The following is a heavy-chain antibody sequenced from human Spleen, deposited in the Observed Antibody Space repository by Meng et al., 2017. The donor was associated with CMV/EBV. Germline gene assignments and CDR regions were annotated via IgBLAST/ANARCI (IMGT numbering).Heavy chain of an antibody. Sequence: YGGSFSGYYWSGLRQPPGKGLEWIGEINHSGSTNYNPSLKSRVTISVDTSKNQFSLKLSSVPAADTAVYCCARGIVVVPAAPGRFDPWGQGTLVTVSS. D-gene: IGHD2-2*01. V-gene: IGHV4-34*01. CDR2: INHSGST. CDR3: ARGIVVVPAAPGRFDP. CDR1: GGSFSGYY. J-gene: IGHJ5*02.